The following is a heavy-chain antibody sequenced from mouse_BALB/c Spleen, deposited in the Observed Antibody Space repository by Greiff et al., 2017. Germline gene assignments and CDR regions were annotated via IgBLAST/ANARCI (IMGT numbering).Heavy chain of an antibody. V-gene: IGHV1-82*01. D-gene: IGHD1-1*01. Sequence: VQLLQSGPELVKPGASVKISCKASGYAFSSSWMNWVKQRPGQGLEWIGRIYPGDGDTNYNGKFKGKATLTADKTYNTAYMQLSSMTSVDSAVYFYARRVYYGSTYAMDYWGQGTSVTVSS. CDR3: ARRVYYGSTYAMDY. J-gene: IGHJ4*01. CDR2: IYPGDGDT. CDR1: GYAFSSSW.